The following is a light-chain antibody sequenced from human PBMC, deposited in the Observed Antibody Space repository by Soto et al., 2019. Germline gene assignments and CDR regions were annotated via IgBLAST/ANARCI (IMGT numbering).Light chain of an antibody. CDR2: EVS. J-gene: IGLJ1*01. CDR1: RSDVGSYNY. Sequence: QSALTQPPSASGSPGQSVTISCTGTRSDVGSYNYVSWYQQHPGKAPKLMIYEVSKRPSGVPDRFSGSKSGNTASLTVSGLQAEDEADYYCSSYPGSGYLAVFAPGTQVTVL. V-gene: IGLV2-8*01. CDR3: SSYPGSGYLAV.